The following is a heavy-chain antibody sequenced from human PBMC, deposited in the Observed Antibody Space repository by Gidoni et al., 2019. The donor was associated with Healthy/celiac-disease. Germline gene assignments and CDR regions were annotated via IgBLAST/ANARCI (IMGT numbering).Heavy chain of an antibody. V-gene: IGHV5-10-1*03. D-gene: IGHD4-4*01. J-gene: IGHJ4*02. CDR3: AADRISTYSNYYADFDY. Sequence: EVQLVQSGAEVKKPGESLRISCKGSGYSFTSYWISWVRQMPGKGLEWMGRIDPSDSYTNYSPSFQGHVTISADKSISTAYLQWSSLKASDTAMYYCAADRISTYSNYYADFDYWGQGTLVTVSS. CDR2: IDPSDSYT. CDR1: GYSFTSYW.